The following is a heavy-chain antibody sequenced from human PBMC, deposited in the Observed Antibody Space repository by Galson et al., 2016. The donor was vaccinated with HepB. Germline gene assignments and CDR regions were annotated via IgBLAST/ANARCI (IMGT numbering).Heavy chain of an antibody. CDR2: ITIDGSDT. Sequence: SLRLSCAASGFSFSNYWMHWVRQGPGKGLEWVSRITIDGSDTRHADSVKGRFTISRANAKNTLYLQMNSLRAEDTAVYYCARDRGSVWSHFYWGQGILVTVSS. V-gene: IGHV3-74*01. CDR1: GFSFSNYW. CDR3: ARDRGSVWSHFY. J-gene: IGHJ4*02. D-gene: IGHD6-19*01.